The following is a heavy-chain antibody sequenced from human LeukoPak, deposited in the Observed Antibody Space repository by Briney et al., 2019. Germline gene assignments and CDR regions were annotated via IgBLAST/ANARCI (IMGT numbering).Heavy chain of an antibody. CDR3: ARVSSTGECDY. CDR1: GFTVSNNW. CDR2: IYSDGST. V-gene: IGHV3-66*01. J-gene: IGHJ4*02. Sequence: GGSLRLSCAASGFTVSNNWMNWVRQAPGKGLEWVSLIYSDGSTYYADSVKGRFTISRDHSKNTLYLQMNSLRAEDTAVYYCARVSSTGECDYWGQGTLVTVSS. D-gene: IGHD2-2*01.